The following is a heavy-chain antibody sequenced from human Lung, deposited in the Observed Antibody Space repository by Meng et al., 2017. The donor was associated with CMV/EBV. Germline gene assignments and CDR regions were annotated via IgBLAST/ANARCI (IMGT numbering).Heavy chain of an antibody. CDR2: ISSSGSTI. V-gene: IGHV3-48*03. Sequence: GESLKISCAASGFTFSSYEMNWVRQAPGKGLEWVSYISSSGSTIYYADSVKGRFTISRDNAKNSLYLQMNSLRAEDTAVYYCARDRPYYDFWSGYGMDVWGQGXTVTVSS. CDR1: GFTFSSYE. D-gene: IGHD3-3*01. J-gene: IGHJ6*02. CDR3: ARDRPYYDFWSGYGMDV.